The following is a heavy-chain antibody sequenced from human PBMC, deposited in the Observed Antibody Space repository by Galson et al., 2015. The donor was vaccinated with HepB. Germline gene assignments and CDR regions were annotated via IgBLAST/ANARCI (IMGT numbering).Heavy chain of an antibody. D-gene: IGHD3-16*01. CDR1: GYTFTGYY. Sequence: SVKVSCKASGYTFTGYYMHWVRQAPGQGLEWMGWINPNSGGTNYAQKFQGRVTMTRDTSISTAYMELSRLRSDDTAVYYYARQPDLGHAYYYYYMDVWGKGTTVTVSS. CDR3: ARQPDLGHAYYYYYMDV. V-gene: IGHV1-2*02. J-gene: IGHJ6*03. CDR2: INPNSGGT.